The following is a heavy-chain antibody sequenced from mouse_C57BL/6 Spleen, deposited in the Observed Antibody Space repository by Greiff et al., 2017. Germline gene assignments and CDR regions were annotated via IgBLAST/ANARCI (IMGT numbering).Heavy chain of an antibody. CDR1: GYTFTSYW. Sequence: QVQLQQPGAELVKPGASVKLSCKASGYTFTSYWMHWVKQRPGQGLEWIGMIHPNSGSTNYNEKFKSKATLTVDKSSSTAYMQRSSLTSEDSAVYYCARGGNYAYYFDYWGQGTTLTVSS. J-gene: IGHJ2*01. D-gene: IGHD2-1*01. CDR3: ARGGNYAYYFDY. CDR2: IHPNSGST. V-gene: IGHV1-64*01.